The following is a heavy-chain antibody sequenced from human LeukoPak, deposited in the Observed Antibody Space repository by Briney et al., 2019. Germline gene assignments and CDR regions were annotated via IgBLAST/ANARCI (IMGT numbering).Heavy chain of an antibody. CDR3: AKGFSVLASNHYYYYYGMDV. V-gene: IGHV3-30*09. D-gene: IGHD3-3*01. CDR2: ISYDGSNK. Sequence: PGRSLRLSCAASGFTFSSYAMHWVRQAPGKGLEWVAVISYDGSNKYYADSVKGRFAISRDNSKNSLYLQMNSLRTEDTALYYCAKGFSVLASNHYYYYYGMDVWGQGTTVTVSS. J-gene: IGHJ6*02. CDR1: GFTFSSYA.